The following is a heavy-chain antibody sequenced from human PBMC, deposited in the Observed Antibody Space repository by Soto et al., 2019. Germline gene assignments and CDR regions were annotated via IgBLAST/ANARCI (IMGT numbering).Heavy chain of an antibody. Sequence: EVQLVESGGGLVKPGGSLRLSCAASGFTFSNAWMNWVRQAPGKGLEWVGRIKSKTDGGTTDYAAPVKGRFTISRDDSKNTLYLQMNSLKTEDTAVYYCTTTTVVTAFDWYFDLWGRGTLVTVSS. CDR3: TTTTVVTAFDWYFDL. J-gene: IGHJ2*01. CDR2: IKSKTDGGTT. CDR1: GFTFSNAW. V-gene: IGHV3-15*07. D-gene: IGHD4-17*01.